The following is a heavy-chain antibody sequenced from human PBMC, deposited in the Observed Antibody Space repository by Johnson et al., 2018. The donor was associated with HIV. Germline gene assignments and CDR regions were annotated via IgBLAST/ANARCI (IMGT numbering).Heavy chain of an antibody. CDR1: GLSFSKAW. V-gene: IGHV3-15*01. CDR3: TTVDCGGDCYSGDAFDI. Sequence: VQLVESGGGLVKPGGSLRLSCAVYGLSFSKAWMSWVRQAPGKGLEWVGRIKTKTEGGTTDYAASVKGRFTISRDDSKNTLYLQMNSLKTEDTAVYYGTTVDCGGDCYSGDAFDIWGQGTMVTVSS. D-gene: IGHD2-21*01. CDR2: IKTKTEGGTT. J-gene: IGHJ3*02.